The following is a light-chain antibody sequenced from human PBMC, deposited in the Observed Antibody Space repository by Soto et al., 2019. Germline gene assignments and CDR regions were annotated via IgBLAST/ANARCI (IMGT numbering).Light chain of an antibody. CDR3: SSYTNINTRACV. V-gene: IGLV2-14*01. CDR1: SGDIGSYNR. CDR2: EVT. Sequence: QSALTQPASVSGSPGQSITISCTGTSGDIGSYNRVSWYQQHPGKAPKLIIYEVTDRPSGVSNRFSGSKSGNTASLTIPGLQAEDEAEYYCSSYTNINTRACVFGTGTKVTV. J-gene: IGLJ1*01.